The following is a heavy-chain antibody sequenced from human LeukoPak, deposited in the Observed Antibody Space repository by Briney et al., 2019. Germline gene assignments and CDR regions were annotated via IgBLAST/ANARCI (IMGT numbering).Heavy chain of an antibody. CDR3: ARSMSGSYYNEFDN. J-gene: IGHJ4*02. Sequence: GGSLRLSCAASGFTFDEYGMSWVRQAPGKGLEWVSGVNWNGGSTGCADSVKGRFTISRDNAKNSLYLQMNSLRAEDTALYYCARSMSGSYYNEFDNWGQGTLVTVSS. CDR1: GFTFDEYG. V-gene: IGHV3-20*04. D-gene: IGHD3-10*01. CDR2: VNWNGGST.